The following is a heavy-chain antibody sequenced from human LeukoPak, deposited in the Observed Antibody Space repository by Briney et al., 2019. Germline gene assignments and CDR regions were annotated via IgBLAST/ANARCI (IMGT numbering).Heavy chain of an antibody. CDR1: GFTFDDYA. Sequence: PGRSLRLSCAASGFTFDDYAMHWVRQAPGKGLEWVSGISWNSGSIGYAYSVKGRFTISRDNAKNSLYLQMNSLRAEDMALYYCAKGGYSISSRFDYWGQGTLVIVSS. V-gene: IGHV3-9*03. CDR3: AKGGYSISSRFDY. D-gene: IGHD6-6*01. CDR2: ISWNSGSI. J-gene: IGHJ4*02.